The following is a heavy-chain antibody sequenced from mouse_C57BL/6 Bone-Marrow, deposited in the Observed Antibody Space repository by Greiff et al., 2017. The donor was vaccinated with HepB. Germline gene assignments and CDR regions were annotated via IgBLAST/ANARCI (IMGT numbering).Heavy chain of an antibody. CDR3: ARWRYYYGSSYLAY. CDR2: INHSNGGT. CDR1: GYTFPSYW. Sequence: QVQLQQPGTELVKPGASVKLSCKASGYTFPSYWMHWVKQRPGQGLEWIGNINHSNGGTNYHEKFKSKATLTVDKSSSTANMQLSSLTSEDAAVYYCARWRYYYGSSYLAYWGQGTLVTVSA. V-gene: IGHV1-53*01. D-gene: IGHD1-1*01. J-gene: IGHJ3*01.